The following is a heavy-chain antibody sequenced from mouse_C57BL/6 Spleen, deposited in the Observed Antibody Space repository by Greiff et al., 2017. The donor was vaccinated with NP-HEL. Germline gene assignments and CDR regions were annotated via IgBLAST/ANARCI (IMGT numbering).Heavy chain of an antibody. V-gene: IGHV1-82*01. J-gene: IGHJ1*03. CDR1: GYAFSSSW. D-gene: IGHD4-1*01. Sequence: VKLQESGPELVKPGASVKISCKASGYAFSSSWMNWVKQRPGKGLEWIGRIYPGDGDTNYNGKFKGKATLTADKSSSTAYMQLSSLTSEDSAVYFCARSIWDWYFDVWGTGTTVTVSS. CDR3: ARSIWDWYFDV. CDR2: IYPGDGDT.